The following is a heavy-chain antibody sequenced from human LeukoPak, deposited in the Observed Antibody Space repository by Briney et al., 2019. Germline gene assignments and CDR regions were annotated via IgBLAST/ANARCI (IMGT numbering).Heavy chain of an antibody. V-gene: IGHV3-23*01. CDR1: GFTYANYA. Sequence: PGGSLRLSCVASGFTYANYAMNWVRQAPGKRLEWVASITGTGGRGGIYYADSVKGRFTISRDNSKNTLFLQMSSLRAEDTAVYHRAKGDRGHCTGVKCYPFDYWGQGTVVTVSS. CDR2: ITGTGGRGGI. D-gene: IGHD2-8*02. J-gene: IGHJ4*02. CDR3: AKGDRGHCTGVKCYPFDY.